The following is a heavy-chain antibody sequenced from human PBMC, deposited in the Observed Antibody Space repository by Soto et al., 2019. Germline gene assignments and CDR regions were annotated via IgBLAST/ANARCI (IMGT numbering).Heavy chain of an antibody. CDR2: LYDVDGS. CDR3: ATWHEREHAYDV. D-gene: IGHD1-1*01. Sequence: DVQLVESGGGLIQPGESLRLSCAAFGLTISGKKYVAWVRQAPGKGLEWVSGLYDVDGSFYVDSVRGRFTTSSDSSKTTVYIQMNDLRPDDTAVYYCATWHEREHAYDVWGQGTTVTVSS. J-gene: IGHJ3*01. V-gene: IGHV3-53*01. CDR1: GLTISGKKY.